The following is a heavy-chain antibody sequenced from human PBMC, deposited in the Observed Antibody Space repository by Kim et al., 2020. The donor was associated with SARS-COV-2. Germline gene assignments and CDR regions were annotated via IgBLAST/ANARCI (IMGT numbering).Heavy chain of an antibody. D-gene: IGHD6-13*01. CDR1: GYTFTSYD. Sequence: ASVKVSCKASGYTFTSYDINWVRQATGQGLEWMGWMNPNSGNTGYAQKFQGRVTMTRNTSISTAYMELSSLRSEDTAVCYCARGRRISDINWFDPWGQGTLVTVSS. CDR3: ARGRRISDINWFDP. J-gene: IGHJ5*02. V-gene: IGHV1-8*01. CDR2: MNPNSGNT.